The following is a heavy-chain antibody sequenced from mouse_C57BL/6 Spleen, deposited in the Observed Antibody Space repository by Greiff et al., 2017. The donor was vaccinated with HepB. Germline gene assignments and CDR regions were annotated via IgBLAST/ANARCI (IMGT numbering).Heavy chain of an antibody. Sequence: QVHVKQPGTELVKPGASVKLSCKASGYTFTSYWMHWVKQRPGQGLEWIGNINPSNGGTNYNEKFKSKATLTVDKSSSTAYMQLSSLTSEDSAVYYCAKGLTGRSYFDYWGQGTTLTVSS. CDR1: GYTFTSYW. J-gene: IGHJ2*01. D-gene: IGHD4-1*01. CDR2: INPSNGGT. V-gene: IGHV1-53*01. CDR3: AKGLTGRSYFDY.